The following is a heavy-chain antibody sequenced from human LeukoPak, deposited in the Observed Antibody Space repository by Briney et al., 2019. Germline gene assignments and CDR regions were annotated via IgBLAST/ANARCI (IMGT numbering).Heavy chain of an antibody. CDR1: GFTFSSYA. V-gene: IGHV3-23*01. CDR2: VSGSGGST. CDR3: AKGTSEHKGNCDY. D-gene: IGHD6-6*01. Sequence: PGGSLRLSCVASGFTFSSYAMSWVRQAPGKGLEWVSTVSGSGGSTYYGDSVKGRFTISRDNSKNTLYLQMNSLRAEDTAVYYCAKGTSEHKGNCDYWGQGTLVTVSS. J-gene: IGHJ4*02.